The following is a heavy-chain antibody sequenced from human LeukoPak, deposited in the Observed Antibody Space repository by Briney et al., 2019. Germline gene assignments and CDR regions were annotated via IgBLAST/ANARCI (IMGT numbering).Heavy chain of an antibody. D-gene: IGHD6-6*01. CDR2: INPSGGST. CDR3: ARAGKQLVGFWFDP. CDR1: GYTFTSYY. Sequence: ASVKVSCKASGYTFTSYYMHWVRQAPGQGLEWMGIINPSGGSTSYAQKFQGRVTMTRDTSTSTVYMELSSLRSEDTAVYYCARAGKQLVGFWFDPGAREPWSPSPQ. V-gene: IGHV1-46*03. J-gene: IGHJ5*02.